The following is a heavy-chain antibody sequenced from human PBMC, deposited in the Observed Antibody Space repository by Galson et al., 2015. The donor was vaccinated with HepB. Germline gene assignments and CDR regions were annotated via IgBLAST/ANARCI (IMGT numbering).Heavy chain of an antibody. D-gene: IGHD7-27*01. CDR2: ISGYNGNT. CDR3: AADPRHWGSLHY. J-gene: IGHJ4*02. CDR1: GFTFNSYG. V-gene: IGHV1-18*01. Sequence: SVKVSCKASGFTFNSYGISWVRQAPGQGLEWMGWISGYNGNTDYAQNFQGRVTMTEATETAYMELSSLRSEDTAVYYCAADPRHWGSLHYWGQGTLVTVSS.